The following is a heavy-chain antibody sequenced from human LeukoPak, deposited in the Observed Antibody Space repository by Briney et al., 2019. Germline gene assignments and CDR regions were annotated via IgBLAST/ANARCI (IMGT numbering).Heavy chain of an antibody. CDR1: GFTFSSYG. D-gene: IGHD3-10*01. CDR2: IRYDGNNK. CDR3: AKDKFEEYYFDY. J-gene: IGHJ4*02. V-gene: IGHV3-30*02. Sequence: PGGSLRLSCAASGFTFSSYGMHWVRQAPGKGLEWVAFIRYDGNNKYYADSVKGRFTISRDNSKNTLYLQMNSLRAEDTAVYYCAKDKFEEYYFDYWGQGTLVTVSS.